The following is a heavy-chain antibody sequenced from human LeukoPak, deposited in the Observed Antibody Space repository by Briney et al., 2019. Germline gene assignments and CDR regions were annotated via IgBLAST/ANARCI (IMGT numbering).Heavy chain of an antibody. D-gene: IGHD2-2*01. J-gene: IGHJ4*02. CDR3: ARAVVVPARYYFDY. V-gene: IGHV3-53*01. CDR1: GFTVSCNY. Sequence: PGGSLRLSCAASGFTVSCNYTSWVRQAPGKGLEWVSVIYSGGSTYYADSVKGRFTISRDNSRNTLYLQMNSLRAEDTAVYYCARAVVVPARYYFDYWGQGTLVTVSS. CDR2: IYSGGST.